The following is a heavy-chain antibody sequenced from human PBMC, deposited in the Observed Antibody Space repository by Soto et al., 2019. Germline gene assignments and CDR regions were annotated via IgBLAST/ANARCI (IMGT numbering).Heavy chain of an antibody. V-gene: IGHV4-34*01. J-gene: IGHJ2*01. CDR1: GGSFSGYY. CDR3: ARESHDILTGPPWVWYFDL. D-gene: IGHD3-9*01. Sequence: QVRLQQWGAGPLRPLETLSLTCGVSGGSFSGYYWAWIRQSPGKGLEWIGEINDRGSINYNPSLKSRVSISVDTSKNHYSLNLRSVTAADTAVYYCARESHDILTGPPWVWYFDLWGRATLVTVSS. CDR2: INDRGSI.